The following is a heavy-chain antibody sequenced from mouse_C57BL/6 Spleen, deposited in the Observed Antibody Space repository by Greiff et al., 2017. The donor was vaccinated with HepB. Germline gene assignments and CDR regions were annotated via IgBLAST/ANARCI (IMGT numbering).Heavy chain of an antibody. D-gene: IGHD1-1*01. CDR3: ARSATVVADAMDY. CDR2: IYPGSGST. Sequence: VQLQQPGAELVKPGASVKMSCKASGYTFTSYWITWVKQRPGQGLEWIGDIYPGSGSTNYNEKFKSKATLTVDTSSSTAYMQLSSLTSEDSAVYYCARSATVVADAMDYWGQGTSVTVSS. J-gene: IGHJ4*01. V-gene: IGHV1-55*01. CDR1: GYTFTSYW.